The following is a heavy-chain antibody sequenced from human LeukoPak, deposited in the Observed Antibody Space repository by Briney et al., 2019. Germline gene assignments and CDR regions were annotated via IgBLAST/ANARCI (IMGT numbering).Heavy chain of an antibody. CDR1: GFTFNSYG. CDR3: ARDSDYGDGFDY. J-gene: IGHJ4*02. Sequence: PGRSLRLSCAASGFTFNSYGMLWLRQAPGKGLEGVAVIWHDGGNTYYADSVKGRFLLSRDNSLNTLYLQMTVVRAEETAVYYCARDSDYGDGFDYWGQGTLVTVSS. D-gene: IGHD4-17*01. V-gene: IGHV3-33*01. CDR2: IWHDGGNT.